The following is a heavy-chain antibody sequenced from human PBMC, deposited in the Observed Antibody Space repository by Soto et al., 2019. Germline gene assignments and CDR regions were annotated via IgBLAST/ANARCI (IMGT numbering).Heavy chain of an antibody. D-gene: IGHD6-19*01. Sequence: EVQLVESGGGLVQPGGSLRLSCAASGFTFSSYWMSWVRQAPGKGLEWVANIKQDGSEKYYVDSVKGRFTISRDNAKNSLYLQMNSLRAEDTAVCYCARRRVAVAGFLDYWGQGTLVTVSS. CDR2: IKQDGSEK. CDR3: ARRRVAVAGFLDY. V-gene: IGHV3-7*01. CDR1: GFTFSSYW. J-gene: IGHJ4*02.